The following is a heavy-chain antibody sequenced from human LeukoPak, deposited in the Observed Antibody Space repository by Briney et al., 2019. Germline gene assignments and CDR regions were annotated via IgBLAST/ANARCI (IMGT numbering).Heavy chain of an antibody. V-gene: IGHV3-23*01. CDR2: VSGSGGST. J-gene: IGHJ4*02. Sequence: GGSLRLSCAASGFTFRNYAMTWVRQAPGKGLEWVSAVSGSGGSTNYAASVKGRSTVSRDNSKNTLYLQMNSLRAEDTAVYYCAFRPGNYDILTQYYFDYWGPGTLVTVSS. CDR3: AFRPGNYDILTQYYFDY. CDR1: GFTFRNYA. D-gene: IGHD3-9*01.